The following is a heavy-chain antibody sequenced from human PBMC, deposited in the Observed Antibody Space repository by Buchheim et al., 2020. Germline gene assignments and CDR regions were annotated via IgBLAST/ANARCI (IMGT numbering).Heavy chain of an antibody. J-gene: IGHJ4*02. CDR3: ARGPALDIVATIEDRGPNDY. D-gene: IGHD5-12*01. Sequence: QVQLQQWGAGLLKPSETLSLTCAVYGGSFSGYYWSWIRQPPGKGLEWIGEINHSGSTNYNPSLKSRVTISVDTSKNQFSLKLSSVTAADTAVYYCARGPALDIVATIEDRGPNDYWGQGTL. CDR2: INHSGST. V-gene: IGHV4-34*01. CDR1: GGSFSGYY.